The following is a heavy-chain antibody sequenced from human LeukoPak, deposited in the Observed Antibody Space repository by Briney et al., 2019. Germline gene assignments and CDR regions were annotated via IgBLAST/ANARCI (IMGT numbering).Heavy chain of an antibody. CDR3: AKVGGYYYDY. Sequence: GGSLRLSCEASGLTFSNAWMTWVRQAPGKGLEWVGRIKSKTDGGTRDYAAPVKGRFTISRDDSKNTAYLRMNSLKTEDTAVYYCAKVGGYYYDYWGQGTLVTVSS. CDR1: GLTFSNAW. V-gene: IGHV3-15*01. D-gene: IGHD3-22*01. J-gene: IGHJ4*02. CDR2: IKSKTDGGTR.